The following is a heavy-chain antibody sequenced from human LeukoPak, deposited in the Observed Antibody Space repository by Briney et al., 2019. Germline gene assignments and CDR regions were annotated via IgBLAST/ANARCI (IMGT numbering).Heavy chain of an antibody. J-gene: IGHJ4*02. D-gene: IGHD6-13*01. CDR2: IYYSGST. Sequence: PSETLSLTCSVSGGSIDSDYYYWAWIRQPPGNRLEWIGSIYYSGSTYYNPSLKSRVTMSVDRSESQISLKLSSVTAADTAVYYCARHLEQQPHDYWGRGTLVTVYS. V-gene: IGHV4-39*01. CDR3: ARHLEQQPHDY. CDR1: GGSIDSDYYY.